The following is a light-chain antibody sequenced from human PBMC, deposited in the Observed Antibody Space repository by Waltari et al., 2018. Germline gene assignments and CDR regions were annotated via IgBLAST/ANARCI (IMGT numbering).Light chain of an antibody. Sequence: SYELTQSPSVSLSPGQTARITCRGAALPQRYAYWYQKKPGQAPGLIIFKDRERPSGIPERFSGSTSGTTVTLTITGVQAEDEADYYCLSPETRGSWVFGGGTKLTVL. V-gene: IGLV3-25*03. CDR2: KDR. CDR1: ALPQRY. CDR3: LSPETRGSWV. J-gene: IGLJ2*01.